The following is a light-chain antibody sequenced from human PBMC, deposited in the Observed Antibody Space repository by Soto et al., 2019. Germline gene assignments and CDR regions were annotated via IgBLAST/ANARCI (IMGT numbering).Light chain of an antibody. CDR2: EAS. V-gene: IGKV3-11*01. Sequence: ETMLTQSPASLSLSPGESATLSCWASQPVSSHLAWYQQKPGQAPRLLIYEASNRATGIPARFSGSGSGTDFTLTISSLEPEYFSVYYCQQRDNQPPFYTFAQGTKLDIE. CDR3: QQRDNQPPFYT. CDR1: QPVSSH. J-gene: IGKJ2*01.